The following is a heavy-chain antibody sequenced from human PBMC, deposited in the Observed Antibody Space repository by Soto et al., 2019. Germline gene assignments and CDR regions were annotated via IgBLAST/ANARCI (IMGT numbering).Heavy chain of an antibody. CDR3: ANGRGCPGYFDY. CDR2: ISGSSDST. D-gene: IGHD5-12*01. J-gene: IGHJ4*02. Sequence: EVQLLESGGGLVQPGGSLRLSCAASGLTFSSYAMSWVRQAPGKGLEWVSAISGSSDSTFNADSVKGRFTISRDNTKNTLYLQMNSLRVQNTAIYYCANGRGCPGYFDYWGQGTLVTVSS. V-gene: IGHV3-23*01. CDR1: GLTFSSYA.